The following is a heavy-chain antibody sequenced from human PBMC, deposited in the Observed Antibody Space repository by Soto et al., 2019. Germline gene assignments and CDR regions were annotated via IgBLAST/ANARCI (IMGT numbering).Heavy chain of an antibody. Sequence: QVQLQESGPGLVKPSQTLSLTCTVSGGSISSGDFFWTWIRQPPGKGLEWIGYVYYSGSTYYNPSLKSRVTISVDTSKNQFSLNLRSVTAADTAVYYCARDGMTPVTTGRIWGQGTMVTVSS. CDR2: VYYSGST. V-gene: IGHV4-30-4*01. CDR3: ARDGMTPVTTGRI. J-gene: IGHJ3*02. CDR1: GGSISSGDFF. D-gene: IGHD3-10*01.